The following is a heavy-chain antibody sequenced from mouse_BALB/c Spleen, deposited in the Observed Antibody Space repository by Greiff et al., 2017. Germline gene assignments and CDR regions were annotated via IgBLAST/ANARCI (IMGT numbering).Heavy chain of an antibody. V-gene: IGHV1S22*01. J-gene: IGHJ4*01. Sequence: LQQPGSELVRPGASVKLSCKASGYTFTSYWMHWVKQRHGQGLEWIGNIYPGSGSTNYDEKFKSKGTLTVDTSSSTAYMHLSSLTSEDSAVYYCTRDDGYHGGAMDYWGQGTSVTVSS. CDR3: TRDDGYHGGAMDY. D-gene: IGHD2-3*01. CDR2: IYPGSGST. CDR1: GYTFTSYW.